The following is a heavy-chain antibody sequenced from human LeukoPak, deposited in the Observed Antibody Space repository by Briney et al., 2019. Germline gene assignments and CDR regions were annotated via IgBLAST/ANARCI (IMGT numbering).Heavy chain of an antibody. CDR1: GDSVSGKNGA. J-gene: IGHJ4*02. V-gene: IGHV6-1*01. CDR3: ARDFGTTGWHTFDY. D-gene: IGHD6-19*01. Sequence: SQTLSLTCVVSGDSVSGKNGAWNWIRRPPSRGLEWLGRTYYRSKWYNDYAESMEGRMTISQDTSKNQYSLHLNSVTPDDTAVYYCARDFGTTGWHTFDYWGQGTLVTVSS. CDR2: TYYRSKWYN.